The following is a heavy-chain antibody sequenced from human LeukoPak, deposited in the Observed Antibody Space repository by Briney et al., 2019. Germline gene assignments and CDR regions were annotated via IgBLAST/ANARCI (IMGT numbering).Heavy chain of an antibody. Sequence: PSETLSLTXAVYGGSFSGYYWSWIRQPPGKGLEWIGEINHSGSTNYNPSLKSRVTISVDTSKNQFSLKLSSVTAADTAVYYCARRIVHYYFDYWGQGTLVTVSS. J-gene: IGHJ4*02. D-gene: IGHD2/OR15-2a*01. CDR3: ARRIVHYYFDY. V-gene: IGHV4-34*01. CDR1: GGSFSGYY. CDR2: INHSGST.